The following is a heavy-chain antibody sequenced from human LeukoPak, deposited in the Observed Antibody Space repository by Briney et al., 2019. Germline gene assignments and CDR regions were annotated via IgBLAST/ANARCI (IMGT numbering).Heavy chain of an antibody. V-gene: IGHV3-7*01. CDR1: GFTFSTYW. J-gene: IGHJ6*02. CDR3: ASYRVSHGMDV. CDR2: IKGDGSEK. Sequence: GGSLRLSCAASGFTFSTYWMAWVRQAPGKGLEWVANIKGDGSEKYHGDSVTGRFTISRDNAKNSLYLQMNSLRAEDTAIYYCASYRVSHGMDVWGQGTTVTVSS. D-gene: IGHD1-26*01.